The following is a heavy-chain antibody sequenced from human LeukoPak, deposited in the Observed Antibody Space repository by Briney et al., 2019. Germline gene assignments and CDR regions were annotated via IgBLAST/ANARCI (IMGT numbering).Heavy chain of an antibody. D-gene: IGHD2-15*01. CDR3: KSGGAAPGSFDN. J-gene: IGHJ4*02. CDR1: GFTFSDYW. CDR2: IKYDGDEE. V-gene: IGHV3-7*01. Sequence: GGSLRLSCAASGFTFSDYWMSWVRQAPGKGLEWVANIKYDGDEEYYVDSVKGRFTISRDNAKNSLYLQLNSLRVEDTAVYYCKSGGAAPGSFDNWGQGTLVTVSP.